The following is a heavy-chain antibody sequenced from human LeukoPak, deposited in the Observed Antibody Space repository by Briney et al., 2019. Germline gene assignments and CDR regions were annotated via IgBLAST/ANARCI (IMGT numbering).Heavy chain of an antibody. CDR1: GFPFGIYN. J-gene: IGHJ5*01. CDR2: IGGSRSHI. D-gene: IGHD2-15*01. Sequence: NPGGSLRLSCAASGFPFGIYNMNWVREAPGKGLEWVSSIGGSRSHIYYADSMKGRFTISRDNAKNSLYLQMNSLGAEDTAVYFCARGGGYCRLPNFRGIGNRFDSWGQGTLVTVSS. CDR3: ARGGGYCRLPNFRGIGNRFDS. V-gene: IGHV3-21*01.